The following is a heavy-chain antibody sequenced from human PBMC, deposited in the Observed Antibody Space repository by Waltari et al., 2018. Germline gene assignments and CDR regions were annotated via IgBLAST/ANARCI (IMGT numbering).Heavy chain of an antibody. V-gene: IGHV1-69*02. CDR3: ARGNDILTGYYLFDY. CDR2: IIPILGIA. Sequence: QVQLVQSGDEVKKPGSSVKVSCKASGGTFSSYTISWVRQAPGQGLEWMGRIIPILGIANYAQKFQGRVTITADKSTSTAYMELSSLRSEDTAVYYCARGNDILTGYYLFDYWGQGTLVTVSS. J-gene: IGHJ4*02. D-gene: IGHD3-9*01. CDR1: GGTFSSYT.